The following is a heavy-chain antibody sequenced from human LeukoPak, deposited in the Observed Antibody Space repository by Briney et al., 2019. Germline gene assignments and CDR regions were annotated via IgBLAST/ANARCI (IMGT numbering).Heavy chain of an antibody. CDR3: VVVVEPPDSDGFNV. D-gene: IGHD1-14*01. Sequence: GGSLRLSCAASGFTFGNSWVHWVRQAPGKGLVWVSPINADGSTATYADSVKGRFTISRDNARNTLSLQMNSLTIEDTAVYYCVVVVEPPDSDGFNVWGQGTMITVSS. J-gene: IGHJ3*01. V-gene: IGHV3-74*01. CDR1: GFTFGNSW. CDR2: INADGSTA.